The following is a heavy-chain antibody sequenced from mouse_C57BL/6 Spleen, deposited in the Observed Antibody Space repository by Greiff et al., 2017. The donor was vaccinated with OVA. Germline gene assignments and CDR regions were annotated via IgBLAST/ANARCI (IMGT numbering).Heavy chain of an antibody. Sequence: QVQLQQPGAELVMPGASVKLSCKASGYTFTSYWMHWVKQRPGQGLEWIGEIDPSDSYNNYNQKFKGKSTLTVDKSSSTAYMQLSSLTSEDSAVYYCARITTGYYFDYWGQGTTLTVSS. V-gene: IGHV1-69*01. CDR1: GYTFTSYW. CDR3: ARITTGYYFDY. CDR2: IDPSDSYN. J-gene: IGHJ2*01. D-gene: IGHD1-1*01.